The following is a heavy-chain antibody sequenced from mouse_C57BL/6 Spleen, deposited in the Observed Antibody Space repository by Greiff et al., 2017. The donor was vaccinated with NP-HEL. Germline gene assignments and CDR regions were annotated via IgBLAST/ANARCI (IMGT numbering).Heavy chain of an antibody. D-gene: IGHD2-4*01. J-gene: IGHJ4*01. CDR1: GYTFTDYY. V-gene: IGHV1-26*01. Sequence: EVQLQQSGPELVKPGASVKISCKASGYTFTDYYMNWVKQSHGKSLEWIGDINTNNGGTSYNQKFKGKATLTVDKSSSTAYMELRSLTSEDSAVYYCARAYYDYDGYAMDYWGQGTSVTVSS. CDR3: ARAYYDYDGYAMDY. CDR2: INTNNGGT.